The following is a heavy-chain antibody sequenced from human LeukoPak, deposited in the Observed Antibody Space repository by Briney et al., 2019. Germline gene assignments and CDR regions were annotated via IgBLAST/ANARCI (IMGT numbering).Heavy chain of an antibody. J-gene: IGHJ6*03. D-gene: IGHD5-24*01. CDR1: GFTFSSYA. V-gene: IGHV3-30*04. CDR2: ISYDGSNK. CDR3: AKGEDGYNFSFRIYYYYYMDV. Sequence: GGSLRLSWAASGFTFSSYAMHWVRQAPGKVLEWVAVISYDGSNKYYADSVKGRFTISRDNSKNTLYLQMNSLRDEDTAVYYCAKGEDGYNFSFRIYYYYYMDVWGKGTTVTVSS.